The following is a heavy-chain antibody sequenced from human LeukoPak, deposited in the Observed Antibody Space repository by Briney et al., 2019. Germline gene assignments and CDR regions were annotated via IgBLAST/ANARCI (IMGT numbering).Heavy chain of an antibody. CDR2: ISSSSSYA. CDR3: ARDLSRLSV. J-gene: IGHJ4*02. V-gene: IGHV3-11*05. Sequence: GGSLRLSCGASGFXFSQYYMTWIRQAPGKGLEWISYISSSSSYANYADSVKGRFTISRDNDKNTVYLQMNSLRVDDTAVYYCARDLSRLSVWGQGTLVTVSS. CDR1: GFXFSQYY. D-gene: IGHD5/OR15-5a*01.